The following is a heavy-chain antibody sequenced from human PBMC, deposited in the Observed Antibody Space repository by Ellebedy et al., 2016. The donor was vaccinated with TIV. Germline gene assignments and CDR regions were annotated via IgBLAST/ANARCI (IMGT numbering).Heavy chain of an antibody. CDR2: IYDSGST. D-gene: IGHD5-18*01. V-gene: IGHV4-59*01. CDR1: GGSMTSYY. J-gene: IGHJ6*03. CDR3: ARLDKALVTVEDYYYFMDV. Sequence: SETLSLTCTLSGGSMTSYYWSWIRQSPGKGLEWIGSIYDSGSTNYNPSLKSRVTISIDTSKNQFSLRLTSATAADTAMYYCARLDKALVTVEDYYYFMDVWGKGTTVTVS.